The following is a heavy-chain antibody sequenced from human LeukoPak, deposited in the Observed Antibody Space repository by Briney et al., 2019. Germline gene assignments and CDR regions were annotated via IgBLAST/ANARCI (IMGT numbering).Heavy chain of an antibody. Sequence: KTSETLSLTCSVSGDSISSSSYYWGWIRQPPGKGLEWIGSISYSGNTYYNPSLKSRVTISVDTSKNQFSLKLSSVTAADTAVYYCARDGYLAVDYWGQGTLVTVSS. J-gene: IGHJ4*02. CDR2: ISYSGNT. CDR3: ARDGYLAVDY. V-gene: IGHV4-39*07. D-gene: IGHD2-2*03. CDR1: GDSISSSSYY.